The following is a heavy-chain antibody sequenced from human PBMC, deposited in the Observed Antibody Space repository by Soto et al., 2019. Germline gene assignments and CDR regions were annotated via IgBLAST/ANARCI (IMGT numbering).Heavy chain of an antibody. CDR1: GFTFSSCA. Sequence: QVQLVESGGGVVQPGRSLRLSCAASGFTFSSCALHWVRQAPGKGLEWVAVISYDGSNKYYADSVKGRFTISRDNSKNTLYLQMNSLRAEDTAVYYCARVRTSSGIAAAGPFDYWGQGTLVTVSS. CDR3: ARVRTSSGIAAAGPFDY. J-gene: IGHJ4*02. V-gene: IGHV3-30-3*01. D-gene: IGHD6-13*01. CDR2: ISYDGSNK.